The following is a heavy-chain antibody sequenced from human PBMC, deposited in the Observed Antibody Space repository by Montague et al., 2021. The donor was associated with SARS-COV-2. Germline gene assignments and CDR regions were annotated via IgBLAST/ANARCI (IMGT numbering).Heavy chain of an antibody. D-gene: IGHD2-21*02. CDR1: GGSISTYY. J-gene: IGHJ3*02. Sequence: ETLSLTCTVSGGSISTYYWSWIRQPPGKGLEWIGYIYYSGSTNYNPSLKSRVTISVDTSKNQFSLKLSSVTAADTVVYYCARHGPFVVVTAIHDTFDIWGQGTMVTVSS. CDR3: ARHGPFVVVTAIHDTFDI. V-gene: IGHV4-59*08. CDR2: IYYSGST.